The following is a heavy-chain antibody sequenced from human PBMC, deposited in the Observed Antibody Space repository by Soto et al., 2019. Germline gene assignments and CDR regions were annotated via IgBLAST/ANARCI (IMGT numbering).Heavy chain of an antibody. V-gene: IGHV7-4-1*02. CDR3: ARDLGITGTTGYYYYYMDV. D-gene: IGHD1-7*01. Sequence: ASVKVSCKASGYTFTSYAMNWVRQAPGQGLEWMGWINTNTGNPTYAQGFTGRFVFSLDTSVSTAYLQISSLKAEDTAVYYCARDLGITGTTGYYYYYMDVWGKGTTVTVSS. CDR2: INTNTGNP. CDR1: GYTFTSYA. J-gene: IGHJ6*03.